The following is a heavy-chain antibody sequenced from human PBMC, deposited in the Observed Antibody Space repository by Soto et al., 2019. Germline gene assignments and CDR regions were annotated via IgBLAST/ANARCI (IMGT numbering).Heavy chain of an antibody. CDR1: GFTFSSYA. J-gene: IGHJ4*02. V-gene: IGHV3-30-3*01. CDR3: ARDYEGDYFDY. Sequence: WGPLRLSCAAAGFTFSSYAMHCIRQAPGKGLEWVAVISYDGSNKYYADSVKGRFTISRDNSKNTLYLQMNSLRAEDTAVYYCARDYEGDYFDYWGQGTLVTSPQ. D-gene: IGHD3-16*01. CDR2: ISYDGSNK.